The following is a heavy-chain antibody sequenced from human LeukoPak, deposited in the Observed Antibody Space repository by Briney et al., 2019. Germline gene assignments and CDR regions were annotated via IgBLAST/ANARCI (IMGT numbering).Heavy chain of an antibody. J-gene: IGHJ4*02. CDR1: GFTFGDYA. V-gene: IGHV3-49*04. Sequence: GGSLRLSGTASGFTFGDYAMSWVRQAPGKGLEGVGFIRSKAYGGTTEYAASEKGRFTISRDDSKSIAYLQMNSLETEDTAVYYCTLARLGYCSGGSCYQKDYWGQGTLVTVSS. D-gene: IGHD2-15*01. CDR3: TLARLGYCSGGSCYQKDY. CDR2: IRSKAYGGTT.